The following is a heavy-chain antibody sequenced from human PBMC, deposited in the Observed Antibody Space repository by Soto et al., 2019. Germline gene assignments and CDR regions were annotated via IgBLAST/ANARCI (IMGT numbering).Heavy chain of an antibody. CDR3: AAARGDRSGYYFDY. CDR2: IVVGSGNT. CDR1: LWTFPTSP. J-gene: IGHJ4*02. Sequence: AVKVSFKASLWTFPTSPGQCVRQARGQRLEWIGWIVVGSGNTNYAQKFQERVTITRDMSTSTAYMELSSLRSEDTAVYYCAAARGDRSGYYFDYWGQGTLVTVSS. V-gene: IGHV1-58*01. D-gene: IGHD3-22*01.